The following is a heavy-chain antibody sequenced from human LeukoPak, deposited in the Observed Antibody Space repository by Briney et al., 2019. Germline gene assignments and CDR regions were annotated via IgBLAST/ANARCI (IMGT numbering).Heavy chain of an antibody. D-gene: IGHD6-19*01. CDR2: INYSGNTI. V-gene: IGHV3-48*03. CDR3: ARGTVAGRNAYYYYYYYMDV. CDR1: GFTFSSYE. J-gene: IGHJ6*03. Sequence: GGSLRLSCAAPGFTFSSYEMNWVRQAPGKGLEWVSYINYSGNTIYYADSVKGRFTISRDNAKNSLYLQMNSLRAEDTAVYYCARGTVAGRNAYYYYYYYMDVWGKGTTVTISS.